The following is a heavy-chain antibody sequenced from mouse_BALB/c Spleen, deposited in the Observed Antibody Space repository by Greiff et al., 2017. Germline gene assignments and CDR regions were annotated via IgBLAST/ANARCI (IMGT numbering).Heavy chain of an antibody. V-gene: IGHV5-12-1*01. Sequence: EVQLVESGGGLVKPGGSLKLSCAASGFAFSSYDMSWVRQTPEKRLEWVAYISSGGGSTYYPDTVKGRFTISRDNAKNTLYLQMSSLKSEDTAMYYCARLYYFDYWGQGTTLTVSS. J-gene: IGHJ2*01. CDR2: ISSGGGST. CDR3: ARLYYFDY. CDR1: GFAFSSYD.